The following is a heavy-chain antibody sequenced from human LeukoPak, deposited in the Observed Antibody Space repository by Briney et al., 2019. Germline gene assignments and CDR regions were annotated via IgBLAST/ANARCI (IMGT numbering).Heavy chain of an antibody. CDR1: GFTFSSYS. Sequence: PGGSLRLSCAASGFTFSSYSMNWVRQAPGKGLEWVPHISSSSSTIYYADSVKGRFTISRDNAKNSLYLQMNSLRAEDTAVYFCARGLGYSSSIHPDEHWGLGTLVTVSS. D-gene: IGHD3-3*02. V-gene: IGHV3-48*01. CDR2: ISSSSSTI. J-gene: IGHJ1*01. CDR3: ARGLGYSSSIHPDEH.